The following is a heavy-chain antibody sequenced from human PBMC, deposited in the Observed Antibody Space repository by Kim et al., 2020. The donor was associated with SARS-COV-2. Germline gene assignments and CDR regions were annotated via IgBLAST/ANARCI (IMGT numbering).Heavy chain of an antibody. V-gene: IGHV3-23*01. CDR2: ISGSGGST. CDR1: GFTFSSYA. Sequence: GGCLRLSCAASGFTFSSYAMSWVRQAPGKGLEWVSAISGSGGSTYYADSVKGRFTISRDNSKNTLYLQMNSLRAEDTAVYYCAKDPYYYDSSGYYGLGYFQHWGQGTLVTVSS. J-gene: IGHJ1*01. D-gene: IGHD3-22*01. CDR3: AKDPYYYDSSGYYGLGYFQH.